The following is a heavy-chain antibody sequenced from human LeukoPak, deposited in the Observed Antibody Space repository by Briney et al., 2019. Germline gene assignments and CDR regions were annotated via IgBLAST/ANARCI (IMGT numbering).Heavy chain of an antibody. J-gene: IGHJ4*02. CDR3: ARASYYYGSGSYYYFDY. Sequence: ASVKVSCKASGGTFSSYTFSWVRQAPGQGLEWMGWISAYNGNTNYAQKLQGRVTMTTDTSTSTAYMELRSLRSDDTAVYYCARASYYYGSGSYYYFDYWGQGTLVTVSS. V-gene: IGHV1-18*01. D-gene: IGHD3-10*01. CDR2: ISAYNGNT. CDR1: GGTFSSYT.